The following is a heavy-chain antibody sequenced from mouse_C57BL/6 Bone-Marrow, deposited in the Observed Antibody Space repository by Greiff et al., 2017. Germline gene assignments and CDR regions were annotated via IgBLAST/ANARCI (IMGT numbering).Heavy chain of an antibody. CDR1: GFSLSTSGMG. Sequence: QVQLKESGPGILQSSQTLSLSCSFSGFSLSTSGMGVSWIRQPPGKGLEWLAHTYWDDDKRYNPSLKSRLTISKDTSRNQVFLKITSVDTADTATYYCARRPLWFWYCDVWGTGTTVTVSS. D-gene: IGHD2-2*01. CDR3: ARRPLWFWYCDV. CDR2: TYWDDDK. J-gene: IGHJ1*03. V-gene: IGHV8-12*01.